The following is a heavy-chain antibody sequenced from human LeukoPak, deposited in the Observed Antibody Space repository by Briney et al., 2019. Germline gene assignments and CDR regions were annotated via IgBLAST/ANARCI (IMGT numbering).Heavy chain of an antibody. D-gene: IGHD3-16*01. Sequence: PGGSLRLSCAASGFTFSSYSMNWVRQAPGKGLEWVSYISSSSSTIYYADSVKGRFTISRDNAKNSLYLQMNSLRAEDTAVYYCTTDPLGDPIDYWGQGTLVTVSS. V-gene: IGHV3-48*04. CDR3: TTDPLGDPIDY. CDR2: ISSSSSTI. CDR1: GFTFSSYS. J-gene: IGHJ4*02.